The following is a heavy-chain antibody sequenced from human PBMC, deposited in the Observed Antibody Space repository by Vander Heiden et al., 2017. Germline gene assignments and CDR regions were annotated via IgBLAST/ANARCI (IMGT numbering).Heavy chain of an antibody. CDR1: AYTFTGYY. Sequence: QVQPVPSGAEVKKPGASVKAFCTVSAYTFTGYYMHWVRQAPGQGLEWMGRINPNSGGTNYAQKFQGRVTMTRDTSISTAYMELSRLRSDDTAVYYCARATVTEYYFDYWGQGTLVTVSS. V-gene: IGHV1-2*06. D-gene: IGHD4-17*01. J-gene: IGHJ4*02. CDR2: INPNSGGT. CDR3: ARATVTEYYFDY.